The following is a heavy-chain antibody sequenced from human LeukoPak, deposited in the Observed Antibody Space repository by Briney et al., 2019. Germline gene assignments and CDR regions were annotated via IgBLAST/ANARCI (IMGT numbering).Heavy chain of an antibody. J-gene: IGHJ4*02. CDR2: IYYSGST. CDR3: ARVRRRAFDY. V-gene: IGHV4-59*12. Sequence: SETLSLTCTVSGGSISNYYWSWIRQPPGKGLEWIGYIYYSGSTNYNPSLKSRVTISVDTSKNQFSLKLSSVTAADTAVYYCARVRRRAFDYWGQGTLVTVSS. CDR1: GGSISNYY.